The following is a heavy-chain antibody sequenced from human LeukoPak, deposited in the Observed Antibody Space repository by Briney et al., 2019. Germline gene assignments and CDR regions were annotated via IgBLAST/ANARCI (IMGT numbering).Heavy chain of an antibody. CDR3: ARRYCSSTSCHDAFDI. CDR2: IYHSGST. CDR1: GGSISSGGYY. D-gene: IGHD2-2*01. V-gene: IGHV4-30-2*01. Sequence: PSQTLSLTCTVSGGSISSGGYYWSWIRQPPGKGLEWIGYIYHSGSTYYNPSLKSRVTISVDRTKNQFSLKLSSVTAADTAVYYCARRYCSSTSCHDAFDIWGQGTMVTVSS. J-gene: IGHJ3*02.